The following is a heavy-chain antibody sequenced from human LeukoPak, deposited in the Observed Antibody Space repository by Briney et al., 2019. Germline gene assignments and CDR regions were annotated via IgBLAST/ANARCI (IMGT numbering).Heavy chain of an antibody. Sequence: PSETLSLTCTVSGGSISSGDYYWSWIRQPPGKGLEWIGYIYYSGSTYYNPSLKSRVTISVDTSKNQFSLKLSSVTAADTAVYYCARFMSIEMATIYYFDYWGQGTLVTVSS. CDR2: IYYSGST. D-gene: IGHD5-24*01. V-gene: IGHV4-30-4*01. J-gene: IGHJ4*02. CDR3: ARFMSIEMATIYYFDY. CDR1: GGSISSGDYY.